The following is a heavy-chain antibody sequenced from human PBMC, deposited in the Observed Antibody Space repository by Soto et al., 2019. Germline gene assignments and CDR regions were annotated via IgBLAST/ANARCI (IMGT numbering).Heavy chain of an antibody. CDR2: ISYDGSNK. D-gene: IGHD3-10*01. Sequence: GGSLSLSCAASGFPFSSYGMHWVRQAPGKGLEWVAVISYDGSNKYYADSVKGRFTISRDNSKNTLYLQMNSLRAEDTAVYYCAKSGGWFGELEDYYGMDVWGQGTTVTVSS. V-gene: IGHV3-30*18. CDR3: AKSGGWFGELEDYYGMDV. CDR1: GFPFSSYG. J-gene: IGHJ6*02.